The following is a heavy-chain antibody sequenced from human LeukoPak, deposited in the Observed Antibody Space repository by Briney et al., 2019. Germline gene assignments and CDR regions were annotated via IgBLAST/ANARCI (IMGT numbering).Heavy chain of an antibody. D-gene: IGHD6-19*01. J-gene: IGHJ4*02. CDR1: GFTFSTFS. V-gene: IGHV3-48*01. Sequence: GGSLRLSCTASGFTFSTFSMNWVRQAPRMGLEWVAYISTSGSTIYYSESVKGRFTISRDNAKNTLYLQLNSLGADDTAVYYCAKHGYSSGWPQVPSDYWGQGTLVTVSS. CDR2: ISTSGSTI. CDR3: AKHGYSSGWPQVPSDY.